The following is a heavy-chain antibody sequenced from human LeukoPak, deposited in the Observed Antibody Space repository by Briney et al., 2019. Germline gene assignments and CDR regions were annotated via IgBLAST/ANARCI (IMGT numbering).Heavy chain of an antibody. V-gene: IGHV3-23*01. CDR2: ISDSCYST. Sequence: GGSLRLSCAVSGFTFSIYGMSWVRQAPGKGLEWVSAISDSCYSTYYAASVKGRFTISRDNSKNTLYLQMNSLRAEDTAVYYCAVHNSGFCYWGQGTQVTVSS. CDR3: AVHNSGFCY. J-gene: IGHJ4*02. CDR1: GFTFSIYG. D-gene: IGHD3-22*01.